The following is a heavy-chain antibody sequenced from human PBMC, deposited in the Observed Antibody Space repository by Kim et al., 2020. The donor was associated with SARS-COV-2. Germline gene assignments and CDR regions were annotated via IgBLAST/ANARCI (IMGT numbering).Heavy chain of an antibody. D-gene: IGHD1-7*01. CDR2: INHSGST. V-gene: IGHV4-34*01. CDR1: GGSFSGYY. CDR3: ARGGTTHNWNSFLYYYYGMDV. Sequence: SETLSLTCAVYGGSFSGYYWSWIRQPPGKGLEWIGEINHSGSTNYNPSLKSRVTISVDTSKNQFSLKLSSVTAADTAVYYCARGGTTHNWNSFLYYYYGMDVWGQGTTVTVSS. J-gene: IGHJ6*02.